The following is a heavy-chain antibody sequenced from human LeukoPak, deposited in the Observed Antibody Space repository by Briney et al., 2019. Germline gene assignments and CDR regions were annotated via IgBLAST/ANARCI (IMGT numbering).Heavy chain of an antibody. V-gene: IGHV3-48*01. D-gene: IGHD3-16*01. CDR3: ARARPGYDTPPYYFDF. Sequence: GGSLRLSCATSGFAFSTYSMNWVRQAPGKGLEWISYIISSSSVIYYADSVKGRFTISRDNAKSSLYLQMNSLRAEDTAVYYCARARPGYDTPPYYFDFWGQGTLVTVSS. J-gene: IGHJ4*02. CDR2: IISSSSVI. CDR1: GFAFSTYS.